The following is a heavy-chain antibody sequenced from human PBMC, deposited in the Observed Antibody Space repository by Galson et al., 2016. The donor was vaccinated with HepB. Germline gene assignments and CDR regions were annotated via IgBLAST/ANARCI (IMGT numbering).Heavy chain of an antibody. Sequence: QSGAEVKKPGESLKISCKGSGYKFRLYWIAWVRQMPGKGLEWMGITSPDDSETTYSPSFEGHVTISADKSVTTAYLQWSSLKASDTAMYYCARLEEDEYGYFYFDCWGQGTLVTVSS. J-gene: IGHJ4*02. D-gene: IGHD4-17*01. V-gene: IGHV5-51*01. CDR1: GYKFRLYW. CDR3: ARLEEDEYGYFYFDC. CDR2: TSPDDSET.